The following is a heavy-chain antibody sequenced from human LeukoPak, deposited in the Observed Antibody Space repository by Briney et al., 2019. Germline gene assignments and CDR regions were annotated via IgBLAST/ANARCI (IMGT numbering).Heavy chain of an antibody. Sequence: SETLSLTCTISGGSITGSSYYWGWIRQSPGKGLEWIGNIYYSGSTYYNSSLKSRVTISIDTSKNHFSLRLTSVTASDTAVYFCTRGSYDVLSGRSTLGEYWGQGTLVAVSS. D-gene: IGHD3-9*01. J-gene: IGHJ4*02. CDR2: IYYSGST. CDR1: GGSITGSSYY. CDR3: TRGSYDVLSGRSTLGEY. V-gene: IGHV4-39*02.